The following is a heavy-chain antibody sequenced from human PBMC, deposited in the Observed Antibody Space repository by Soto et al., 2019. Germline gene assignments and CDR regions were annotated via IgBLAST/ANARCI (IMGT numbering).Heavy chain of an antibody. CDR1: GGSISNYY. CDR3: ARRWGTTFDY. D-gene: IGHD3-16*01. CDR2: IYYSGST. Sequence: PSETLYLTCTVSGGSISNYYWSWIRQPPGKGLEWIGYIYYSGSTNYNPSLKSRVTISVDTSKNQFSLKLSSVTAADTAVYYCARRWGTTFDYWGQGTLVTVSS. J-gene: IGHJ4*02. V-gene: IGHV4-59*08.